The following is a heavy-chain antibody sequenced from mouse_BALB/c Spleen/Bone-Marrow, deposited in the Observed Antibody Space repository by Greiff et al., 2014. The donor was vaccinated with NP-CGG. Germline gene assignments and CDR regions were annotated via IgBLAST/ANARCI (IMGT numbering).Heavy chain of an antibody. Sequence: VQLKDSGPELVKPGASAKISCKASGYTFTDYNMHWVKQSHGKSLEWIGYIYPYNGGTGYNQKFKSKATLTVDNSSSTAYMELRSLTSEDSAVYYCARFRYDWYFDVWGAGTTVTVSS. CDR1: GYTFTDYN. CDR2: IYPYNGGT. D-gene: IGHD2-14*01. V-gene: IGHV1S29*02. CDR3: ARFRYDWYFDV. J-gene: IGHJ1*01.